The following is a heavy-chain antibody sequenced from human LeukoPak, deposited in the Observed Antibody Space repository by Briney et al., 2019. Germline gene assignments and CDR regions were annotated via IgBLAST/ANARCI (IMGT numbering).Heavy chain of an antibody. D-gene: IGHD2-21*01. Sequence: GGSLRLSCAVSGFTVSINYMSWVRQAPGKRLEWVSIIYSGGATYYTDSVKGRFTISRDTSKNILYLQMNSLRAEDTAVYYCVRGPGGDYLKWGQGVLVTVSS. V-gene: IGHV3-53*01. CDR3: VRGPGGDYLK. CDR1: GFTVSINY. J-gene: IGHJ4*02. CDR2: IYSGGAT.